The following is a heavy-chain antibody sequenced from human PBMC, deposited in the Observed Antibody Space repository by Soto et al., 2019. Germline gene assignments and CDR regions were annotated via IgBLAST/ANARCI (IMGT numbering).Heavy chain of an antibody. CDR2: RNQDGNNK. CDR3: ARDYRAD. D-gene: IGHD4-4*01. Sequence: GGSLRLSCAASGLTFSSFWMSWVRQAPGKGPEWVASRNQDGNNKQYVDSVKGRVTISRDNAENSLYLQMNSLRAEDTAVSYCARDYRADWRQGTLVTVSS. CDR1: GLTFSSFW. V-gene: IGHV3-7*01. J-gene: IGHJ4*02.